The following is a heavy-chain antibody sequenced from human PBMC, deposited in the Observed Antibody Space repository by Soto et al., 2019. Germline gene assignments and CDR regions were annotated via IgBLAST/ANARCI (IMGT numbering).Heavy chain of an antibody. D-gene: IGHD4-17*01. CDR2: INHSGST. CDR3: ARGDYGGNSDDY. V-gene: IGHV4-34*01. CDR1: GGSFSDYY. Sequence: QVLLQQWGAGLLKPSETLSLTCAVYGGSFSDYYWSWIRQSPGKGLEWIGEINHSGSTNYNPSLKSRVIISVDTSKHKFSLKLSSVTAADTAVYYCARGDYGGNSDDYWGRGTLVTVSS. J-gene: IGHJ4*02.